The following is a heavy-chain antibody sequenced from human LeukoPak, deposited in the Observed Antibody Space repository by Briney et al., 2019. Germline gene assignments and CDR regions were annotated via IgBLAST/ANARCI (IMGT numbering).Heavy chain of an antibody. CDR2: ISSSGGST. J-gene: IGHJ1*01. CDR3: AKEPTSFSSGWYFQH. V-gene: IGHV3-NL1*01. Sequence: HSGRSLRLSCAASGFTLSCCGMHWVRQAPGKGLEWVSTISSSGGSTYYADSVKGRFTISRDNSKNTLYLQMSSLRAEDTAVYYCAKEPTSFSSGWYFQHWGQGTLVTVSS. D-gene: IGHD6-25*01. CDR1: GFTLSCCG.